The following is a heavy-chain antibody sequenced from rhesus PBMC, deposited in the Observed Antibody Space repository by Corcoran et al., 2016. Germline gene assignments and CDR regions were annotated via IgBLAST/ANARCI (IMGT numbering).Heavy chain of an antibody. CDR2: IFGSRTSP. Sequence: QVQLQESGPGVVKPSETLSLTCAVSGGSISDSYRWSWIRQPPGKGLEWIGYIFGSRTSPNTNPSLMSRGTISKETAVTQFSLNLSSGAAADTAVYDCAREGGVGAFDFWGQGLRVTVSS. J-gene: IGHJ3*01. D-gene: IGHD3-34*01. V-gene: IGHV4S10*01. CDR3: AREGGVGAFDF. CDR1: GGSISDSYR.